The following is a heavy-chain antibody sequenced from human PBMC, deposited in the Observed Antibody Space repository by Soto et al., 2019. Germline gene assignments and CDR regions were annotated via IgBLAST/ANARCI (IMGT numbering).Heavy chain of an antibody. CDR1: GFTFSSYA. Sequence: EVQLLESGGGLVQPGGSLRLSCAASGFTFSSYAMSWVRQAPGKGLEWVSAISGSGGSTYYADSVKGRFTISRDKSKNTLYLQMNSLRAEDTAVYYSAKDRGGIVGATEWDYWGQGTLVTVSS. D-gene: IGHD1-26*01. CDR2: ISGSGGST. J-gene: IGHJ4*02. CDR3: AKDRGGIVGATEWDY. V-gene: IGHV3-23*01.